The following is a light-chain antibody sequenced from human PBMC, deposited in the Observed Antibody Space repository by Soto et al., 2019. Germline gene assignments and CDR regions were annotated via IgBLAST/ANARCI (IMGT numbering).Light chain of an antibody. Sequence: DIQMTQSPSSLSASVGDRVTITCRASQSISSYLNWYQQKPGKAPKLLIYAASSLQSGVPSRFSGSGSGTDFTLTNSSLQPEDVATYYCQQSYSMLTFGGGTKVEIK. CDR3: QQSYSMLT. CDR2: AAS. V-gene: IGKV1-39*01. CDR1: QSISSY. J-gene: IGKJ4*01.